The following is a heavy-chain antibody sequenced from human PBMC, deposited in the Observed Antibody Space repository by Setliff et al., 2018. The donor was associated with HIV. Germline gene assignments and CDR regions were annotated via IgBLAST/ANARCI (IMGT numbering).Heavy chain of an antibody. CDR2: VYYSGIT. CDR1: GGSIIDSRYF. J-gene: IGHJ5*01. CDR3: VRHVWSDDFLVPGWFDS. D-gene: IGHD3-3*01. V-gene: IGHV4-39*01. Sequence: SETLSLTCTVSGGSIIDSRYFWGWIRQPPGKGLEWIGSVYYSGITYYSSSLKSRVTVSVDTSRIQLSLKLTSVTAADTAVYKCVRHVWSDDFLVPGWFDSWSQGTLVTVSS.